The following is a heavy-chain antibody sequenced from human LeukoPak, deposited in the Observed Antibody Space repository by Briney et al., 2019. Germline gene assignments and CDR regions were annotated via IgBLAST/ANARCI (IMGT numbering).Heavy chain of an antibody. CDR1: GFTFSSYA. CDR2: MYSHGLT. J-gene: IGHJ4*02. Sequence: GGSLRLSCAASGFTFSSYAMNWVRQAPGKGLEWVSLMYSHGLTSYGASVRGRFTISRDTSKNTLHLQMNSLRAEDTAIYYCVRDIGSYPPEKWGQGTLVTVSS. D-gene: IGHD1-26*01. V-gene: IGHV3-23*03. CDR3: VRDIGSYPPEK.